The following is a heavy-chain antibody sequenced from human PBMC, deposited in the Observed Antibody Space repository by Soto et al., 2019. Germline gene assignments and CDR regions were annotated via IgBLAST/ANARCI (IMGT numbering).Heavy chain of an antibody. CDR2: IYHSGRT. CDR1: GGSISNGNW. V-gene: IGHV4-4*02. J-gene: IGHJ4*02. Sequence: QVQLQESGPGLVKPSETLPLTCAVSGGSISNGNWWSRVRQPPGKGLEWIGEIYHSGRTNYNPSLKSRVSISVDTSKNQFSLKLTSVTAADTAIYYCARAAAYCLDSWGQGTLVTVAS. CDR3: ARAAAYCLDS. D-gene: IGHD6-25*01.